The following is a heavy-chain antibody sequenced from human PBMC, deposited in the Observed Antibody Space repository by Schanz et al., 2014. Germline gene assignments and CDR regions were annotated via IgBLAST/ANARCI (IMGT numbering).Heavy chain of an antibody. CDR1: GYTFTSFA. J-gene: IGHJ5*02. D-gene: IGHD2-15*01. Sequence: QVQLVQSGSELKKPGASVKVSCKASGYTFTSFAMNWVRQAPGQGLEWMGWINTNNGDPTYAQGFTGRFVFSLDTFVSTAYLQISSLNAEDTAVYYWARGGVVVVTAALNWFDPWGQGTLVTVSS. CDR3: ARGGVVVVTAALNWFDP. CDR2: INTNNGDP. V-gene: IGHV7-4-1*02.